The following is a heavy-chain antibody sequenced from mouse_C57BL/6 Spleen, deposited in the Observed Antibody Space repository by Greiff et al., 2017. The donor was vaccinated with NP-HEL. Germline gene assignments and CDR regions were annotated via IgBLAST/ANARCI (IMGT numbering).Heavy chain of an antibody. CDR3: ARGHSMVTTGPAWFAY. CDR2: IFPGSGST. V-gene: IGHV1-75*01. CDR1: GYTFTDYY. D-gene: IGHD2-2*01. J-gene: IGHJ3*01. Sequence: VKLQQSGPELVKPGASVKISCKASGYTFTDYYINWVKQRPGQGLEWIGWIFPGSGSTYYNEKFKGKATLTVDKSSSTAYMLLSSLTSEDSAVYFCARGHSMVTTGPAWFAYWGQGTLVTVSA.